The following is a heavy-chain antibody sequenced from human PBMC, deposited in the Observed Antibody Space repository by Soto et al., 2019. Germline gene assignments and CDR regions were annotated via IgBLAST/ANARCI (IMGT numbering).Heavy chain of an antibody. V-gene: IGHV3-9*01. J-gene: IGHJ6*03. CDR3: AKGNFAYYYYYMDV. CDR1: GFTFDDYA. CDR2: ISWNSGDI. Sequence: DVQLVESGGGLVHPGRSLRLSCAASGFTFDDYAMHWVRQAPGQGLEWVSSISWNSGDIGYADSVKGRFTISRDNAKNSLYLQMNSLRAEDTALYYCAKGNFAYYYYYMDVWGKGTTVTVSS.